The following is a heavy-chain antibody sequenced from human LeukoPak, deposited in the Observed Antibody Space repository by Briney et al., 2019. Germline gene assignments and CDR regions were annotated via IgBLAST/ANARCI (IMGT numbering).Heavy chain of an antibody. J-gene: IGHJ4*02. CDR1: GGSFSGYY. D-gene: IGHD6-6*01. V-gene: IGHV4-34*01. CDR3: ASKRPTSRPFDY. Sequence: SETLSLTCAVYGGSFSGYYWSWIRQPPGKGLEWIGEINHSGSTNYNPSLKSRVTISVDTSKNQFSLKLSSVTAADTAVYYCASKRPTSRPFDYWGQGTLVTVSS. CDR2: INHSGST.